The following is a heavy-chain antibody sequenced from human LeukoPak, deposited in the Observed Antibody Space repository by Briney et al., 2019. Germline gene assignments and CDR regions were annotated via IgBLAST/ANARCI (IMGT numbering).Heavy chain of an antibody. V-gene: IGHV1-8*02. CDR1: GYTFTSYG. CDR3: ARGLYGGNSEGY. J-gene: IGHJ4*02. Sequence: ASVKVSCKASGYTFTSYGINWVRQATGQGLEWTGWMNPNSGNTGYAQKFQGRVTMTRNTSISTAYMELSSLRSEDTAVYYCARGLYGGNSEGYWGQGTLVTVSS. D-gene: IGHD4-23*01. CDR2: MNPNSGNT.